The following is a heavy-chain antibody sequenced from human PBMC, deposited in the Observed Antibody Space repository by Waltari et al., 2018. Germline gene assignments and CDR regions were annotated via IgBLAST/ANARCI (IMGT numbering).Heavy chain of an antibody. J-gene: IGHJ4*02. CDR3: ARSWNRDY. Sequence: EVQLVESGGGLVQPGGSLRLSCAASGFTFSSYCRSWVRQAPGKGLEWVANIKEDGSEKYYVDSVKGRFTISRDNAKNSLYLQMNSLRAEDTAVYYCARSWNRDYWGQGTLVTVSS. CDR2: IKEDGSEK. V-gene: IGHV3-7*04. D-gene: IGHD1-1*01. CDR1: GFTFSSYC.